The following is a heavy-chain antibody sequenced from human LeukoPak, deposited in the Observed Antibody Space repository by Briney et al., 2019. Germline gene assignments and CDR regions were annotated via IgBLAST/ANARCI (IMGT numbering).Heavy chain of an antibody. J-gene: IGHJ5*02. Sequence: ASVKVSCKASGYTFTGYYMHWVRQAPGQGLEWMGWINPNSGGTNYAQKFQGRVTMTRDTSISTAYMELSRLRSDDTAVYYCARDGVEMVYATYNWFDPWGQGTRVTVSS. CDR1: GYTFTGYY. V-gene: IGHV1-2*02. CDR3: ARDGVEMVYATYNWFDP. CDR2: INPNSGGT. D-gene: IGHD2-8*01.